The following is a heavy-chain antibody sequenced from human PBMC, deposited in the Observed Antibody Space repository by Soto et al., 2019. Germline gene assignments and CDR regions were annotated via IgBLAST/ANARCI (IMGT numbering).Heavy chain of an antibody. CDR1: GGSISSYY. D-gene: IGHD3-16*01. CDR3: ARNGGEQQRAFDI. Sequence: SETLSLTCTVSGGSISSYYWSWIRQPPGKGLEWIGYIYYSGSTNYNPSLKSRVTISVDTSKNQFSLKLSSVTAADTAVYYGARNGGEQQRAFDIWGQGTMVTVSS. V-gene: IGHV4-59*01. CDR2: IYYSGST. J-gene: IGHJ3*02.